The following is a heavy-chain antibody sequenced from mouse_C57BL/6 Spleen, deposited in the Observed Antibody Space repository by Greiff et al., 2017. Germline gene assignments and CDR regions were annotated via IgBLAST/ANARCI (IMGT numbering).Heavy chain of an antibody. CDR3: ARGGTGTSYFDY. V-gene: IGHV1-82*01. CDR2: IYPGDGDT. D-gene: IGHD4-1*01. CDR1: GYAFRSSW. Sequence: QVQLQQSGPELVKPGASVKISCKASGYAFRSSWMNWVKQRPGKGLEWIGRIYPGDGDTNYNGKFKGKATLTADKSSSTAYMQLSSLTSEDSAVYFCARGGTGTSYFDYWGQGTTLTVSS. J-gene: IGHJ2*01.